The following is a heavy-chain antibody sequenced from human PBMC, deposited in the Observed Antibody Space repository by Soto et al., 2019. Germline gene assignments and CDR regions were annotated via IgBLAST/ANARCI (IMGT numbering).Heavy chain of an antibody. J-gene: IGHJ3*02. V-gene: IGHV3-21*01. D-gene: IGHD7-27*01. CDR1: GFTFSSYS. CDR3: ARGGDWGYAFDI. CDR2: ISSGSSYI. Sequence: EVKMVESGGGLVKPGGSLRLSCAASGFTFSSYSMNWVRQAPGKGLEWVSSISSGSSYIYYADSVKGRFTISRDNAKNSLYLQMNSLRAEDTAVYYCARGGDWGYAFDIWGQGTMVTVSS.